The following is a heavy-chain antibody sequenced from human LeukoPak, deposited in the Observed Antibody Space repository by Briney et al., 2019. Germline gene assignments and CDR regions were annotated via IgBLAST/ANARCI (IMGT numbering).Heavy chain of an antibody. CDR1: GGSNSSSSYY. J-gene: IGHJ4*02. CDR2: IYYSGST. CDR3: ARHLSVAYGDYVDY. V-gene: IGHV4-39*01. D-gene: IGHD4-17*01. Sequence: PSETLSLTCAVSGGSNSSSSYYWGWIRQPPGKGLEWIGSIYYSGSTYYNPSLKSRVTISVDTSKNQFSLKLSSVTAADTAVYYCARHLSVAYGDYVDYWGQGALVTVSS.